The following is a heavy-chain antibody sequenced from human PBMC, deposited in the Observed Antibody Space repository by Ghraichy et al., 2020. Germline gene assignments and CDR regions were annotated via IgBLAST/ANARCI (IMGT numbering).Heavy chain of an antibody. CDR2: IRSKANSYAT. D-gene: IGHD4-17*01. CDR3: TIAVTTGY. V-gene: IGHV3-73*01. Sequence: GESLNISCAASGFTFSGSAMHWVRQASGKGLEWVGRIRSKANSYATAYAASVKGRFTVSRDDSKNTAYLQMNSLKTEDTAVYYCTIAVTTGYWGQGTLVTVSS. CDR1: GFTFSGSA. J-gene: IGHJ4*02.